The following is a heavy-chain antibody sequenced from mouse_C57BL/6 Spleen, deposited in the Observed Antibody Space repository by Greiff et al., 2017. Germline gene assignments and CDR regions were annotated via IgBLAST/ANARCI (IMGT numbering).Heavy chain of an antibody. V-gene: IGHV5-9-1*02. D-gene: IGHD2-4*01. CDR2: ISSGGDYI. J-gene: IGHJ3*01. CDR1: GFTFSSYA. Sequence: EVKLVESGEGLVKPGGSLKLSCAASGFTFSSYAMSWVRQTPEKRLEWVAYISSGGDYIYYADTVKGLFTISRDNARNTLYLQMSSLKSEDTAMYYCTRDPEGDYRFAYWGQGTLVTVSA. CDR3: TRDPEGDYRFAY.